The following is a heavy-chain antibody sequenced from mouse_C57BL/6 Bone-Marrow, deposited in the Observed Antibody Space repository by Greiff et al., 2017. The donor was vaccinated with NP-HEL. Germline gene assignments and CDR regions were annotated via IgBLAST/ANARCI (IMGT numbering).Heavy chain of an antibody. CDR1: GYTFTDYY. CDR3: ARRAVYPGYFDY. D-gene: IGHD2-1*01. CDR2: IYPGSGNT. J-gene: IGHJ2*01. Sequence: VQLQESGAELVRPGASVKLSCKASGYTFTDYYINWVKQRPGQGLEWIARIYPGSGNTYYNEKFKGKATLTAEKSSSTAYMQLSSLTSEDSAVYFCARRAVYPGYFDYWGQGTTLTVSS. V-gene: IGHV1-76*01.